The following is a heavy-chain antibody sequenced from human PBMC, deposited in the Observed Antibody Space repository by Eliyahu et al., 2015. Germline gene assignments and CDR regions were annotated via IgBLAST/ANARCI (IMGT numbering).Heavy chain of an antibody. CDR1: GFPVGTNY. CDR2: IYSGGQT. CDR3: AKGLAVSNNWFDL. J-gene: IGHJ5*02. V-gene: IGHV3-53*01. Sequence: EVQLAESGGGLIQPGGSLRLSCAASGFPVGTNYMPWVRQAPGKGLEWVSVIYSGGQTYYADSVKGRFTISRDNSKNTVYLQMNSLRAEDTALYYCAKGLAVSNNWFDLWGQGTQVTVSS. D-gene: IGHD6-19*01.